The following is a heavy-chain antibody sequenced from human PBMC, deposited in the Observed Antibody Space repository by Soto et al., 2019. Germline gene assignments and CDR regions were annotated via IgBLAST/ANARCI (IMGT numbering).Heavy chain of an antibody. V-gene: IGHV1-46*01. J-gene: IGHJ6*02. Sequence: ASVKVSCKASGYTFTSYYIHWVRQAPGQGLEWVGIINPSGGSTTYAQKFQGRVTVTRDTSTSTAYMELSSPRSEDTAVYYCARDIVVVVAATLGHCYYGMDVWGQGTTVTVSS. CDR3: ARDIVVVVAATLGHCYYGMDV. D-gene: IGHD2-15*01. CDR1: GYTFTSYY. CDR2: INPSGGST.